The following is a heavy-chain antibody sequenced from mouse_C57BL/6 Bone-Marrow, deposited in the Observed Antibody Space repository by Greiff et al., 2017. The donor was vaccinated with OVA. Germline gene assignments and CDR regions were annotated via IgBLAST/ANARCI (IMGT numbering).Heavy chain of an antibody. CDR2: INPGRGGT. CDR3: ARSSIPFAY. CDR1: GYAFTNYL. V-gene: IGHV1-54*01. D-gene: IGHD2-10*02. Sequence: VQLQQSGAELVRPGTSVKVSCKASGYAFTNYLIEGVKQRPGQGLEWIGVINPGRGGTNYNEKFKGKATLTADKSSSTAYMQLSSLTSEDSAVYFCARSSIPFAYWGQGTLVTVSA. J-gene: IGHJ3*01.